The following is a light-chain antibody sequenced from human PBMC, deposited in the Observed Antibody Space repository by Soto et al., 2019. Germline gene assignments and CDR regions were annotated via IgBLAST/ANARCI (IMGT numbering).Light chain of an antibody. Sequence: QLVLTQSSSASASLGSSVKLTCTLSSGHTTYIIAWHQQQPGKAPRYLMKLETSGSYNKGSGVPDRFSGSSFGADRYLTISNLQFEDEADYYCETWDINTHVVFGGGTKLTVL. CDR1: SGHTTYI. CDR3: ETWDINTHVV. CDR2: LETSGSY. V-gene: IGLV4-60*02. J-gene: IGLJ2*01.